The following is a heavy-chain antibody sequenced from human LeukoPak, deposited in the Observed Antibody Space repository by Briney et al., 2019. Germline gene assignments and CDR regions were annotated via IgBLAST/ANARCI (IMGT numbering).Heavy chain of an antibody. V-gene: IGHV3-74*03. Sequence: GGSLRLSCAASGFTFSNYWIHWVCQAPGKGLVWVSRIDNAGSITTYADSVKGRFTNSRDNAENTLYLQMNSLRVEDTAVYYCVRSAFHAGSGNYYDYWGQGTLVTVSS. J-gene: IGHJ4*02. CDR3: VRSAFHAGSGNYYDY. CDR2: IDNAGSIT. D-gene: IGHD3-22*01. CDR1: GFTFSNYW.